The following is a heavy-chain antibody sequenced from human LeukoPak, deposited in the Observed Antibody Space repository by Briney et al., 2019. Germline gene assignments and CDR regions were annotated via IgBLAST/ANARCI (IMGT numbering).Heavy chain of an antibody. Sequence: PGGSLRLSCAASGFTFDDYAMHWVRQAPGKGLEWVSLISGDGGSTYYADSVQGRFTISRDSSKTFLYLQMNSLRTEDTALYYCAKDIRLRYFDPGAGGGMDVWGQGTTVTVSS. J-gene: IGHJ6*02. CDR2: ISGDGGST. D-gene: IGHD3-9*01. CDR3: AKDIRLRYFDPGAGGGMDV. V-gene: IGHV3-43*02. CDR1: GFTFDDYA.